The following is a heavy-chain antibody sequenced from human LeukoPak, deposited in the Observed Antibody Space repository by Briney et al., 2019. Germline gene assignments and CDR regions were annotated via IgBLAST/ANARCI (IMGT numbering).Heavy chain of an antibody. Sequence: SETLSLTCTVSGGSISGYYWSWIRQPAGKGLEWIGRIYTSGSTNYNPSLKSRVTISVDKSKNQFSLKLSSVTAADTAVYYCARLVFSSSWYFDYWGQGTLVPVSS. CDR1: GGSISGYY. CDR3: ARLVFSSSWYFDY. V-gene: IGHV4-4*07. D-gene: IGHD6-13*01. J-gene: IGHJ4*02. CDR2: IYTSGST.